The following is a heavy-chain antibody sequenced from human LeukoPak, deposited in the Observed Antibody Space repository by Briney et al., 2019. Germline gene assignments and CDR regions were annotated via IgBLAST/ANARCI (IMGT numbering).Heavy chain of an antibody. V-gene: IGHV3-11*01. CDR1: GFTFSDYY. CDR2: ISSSGSTI. D-gene: IGHD3-3*01. Sequence: PGGSLRLSCAASGFTFSDYYMSWIRQAPGKGLEWVSYISSSGSTIYYADSVKGRFTISRDNAKNSLYLQMNSLRAEDTAVYYCARAHDFWSGYCPNWFDPWGQGTLVTVSS. CDR3: ARAHDFWSGYCPNWFDP. J-gene: IGHJ5*02.